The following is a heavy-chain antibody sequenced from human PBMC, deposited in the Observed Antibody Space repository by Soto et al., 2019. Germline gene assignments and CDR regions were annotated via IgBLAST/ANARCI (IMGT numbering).Heavy chain of an antibody. CDR1: GFTFSSYG. Sequence: PGGSLRLSCAASGFTFSSYGMHWVRQAPGKGLEWVAAIWYDGSNKHYVDSVKGRFTISRDDSKSTLYLQMNSLSAEDTAVYYCVRGTAPSDFQYWGQGTLVTVSS. CDR2: IWYDGSNK. CDR3: VRGTAPSDFQY. D-gene: IGHD1-1*01. V-gene: IGHV3-33*01. J-gene: IGHJ1*01.